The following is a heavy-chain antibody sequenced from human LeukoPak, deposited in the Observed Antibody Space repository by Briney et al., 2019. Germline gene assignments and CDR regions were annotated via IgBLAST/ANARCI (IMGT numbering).Heavy chain of an antibody. V-gene: IGHV4-4*07. CDR3: ARDGDSSPGQDY. D-gene: IGHD6-13*01. CDR1: AGSISGYY. CDR2: IYYSGST. J-gene: IGHJ4*02. Sequence: SETLSLTCTVSAGSISGYYWTWIRQPAGKGLEWIGSIYYSGSTYYNPSLKSRVTISVDTSKNQFSLKLSSVTAADTAVYYCARDGDSSPGQDYWGQGTLVTVSS.